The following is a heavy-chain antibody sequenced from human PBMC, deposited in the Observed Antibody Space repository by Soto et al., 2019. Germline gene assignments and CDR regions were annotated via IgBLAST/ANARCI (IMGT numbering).Heavy chain of an antibody. V-gene: IGHV4-30-2*01. D-gene: IGHD5-12*01. CDR1: GGSISSGGYS. Sequence: QLQLQESGSGLVKPSQTLSLTCAVSGGSISSGGYSWSWIRQPPGKGLEWIGYIYHSGSTYYNPSRKSRVPISVDRSKTQFSLKLSSVPAADTAGYSCAGGPGVARNYWGQGTLVTVSS. CDR2: IYHSGST. J-gene: IGHJ4*02. CDR3: AGGPGVARNY.